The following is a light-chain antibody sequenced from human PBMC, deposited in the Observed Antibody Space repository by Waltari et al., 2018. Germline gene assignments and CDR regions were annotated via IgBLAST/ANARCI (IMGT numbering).Light chain of an antibody. J-gene: IGLJ3*02. CDR2: EGN. V-gene: IGLV2-23*01. Sequence: QSALTQPASVSGSPGQSITISCTGTRSDVGSYNQVSWYQPHPGKAPKPIIYEGNKWPSGVSNRFSGSKSGNTASLTISGLQAEDEADYYCCSYAGSSTWVFGGGTKLTVL. CDR1: RSDVGSYNQ. CDR3: CSYAGSSTWV.